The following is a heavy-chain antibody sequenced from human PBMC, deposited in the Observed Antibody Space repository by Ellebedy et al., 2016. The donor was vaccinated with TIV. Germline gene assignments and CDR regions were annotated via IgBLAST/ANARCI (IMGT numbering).Heavy chain of an antibody. V-gene: IGHV3-23*01. J-gene: IGHJ4*02. CDR2: ISESGGST. CDR1: GVTFSTYA. CDR3: AKGKVADS. Sequence: GGSLRLXCTDAGVTFSTYAMNWVRQAPGKGPEWVSGISESGGSTYYADSVKGRFTISRDNSKDTLYLEMNSLGVDDTAVYYCAKGKVADSWGQGTLVTVSS. D-gene: IGHD2-15*01.